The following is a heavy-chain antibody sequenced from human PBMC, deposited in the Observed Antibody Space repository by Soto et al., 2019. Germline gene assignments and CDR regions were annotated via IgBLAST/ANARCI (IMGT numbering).Heavy chain of an antibody. V-gene: IGHV4-39*01. J-gene: IGHJ4*02. CDR2: IYYSGST. D-gene: IGHD3-3*01. CDR1: GGSISSSSYY. CDR3: ARQATIFGVPY. Sequence: PSETLSLTCTVSGGSISSSSYYWGWIRQPPGKGLEWIGSIYYSGSTYYNPSLKSRVTISVDTSKNQFSLKLSSVTAADTAVDYCARQATIFGVPYWGQGTLVTVAS.